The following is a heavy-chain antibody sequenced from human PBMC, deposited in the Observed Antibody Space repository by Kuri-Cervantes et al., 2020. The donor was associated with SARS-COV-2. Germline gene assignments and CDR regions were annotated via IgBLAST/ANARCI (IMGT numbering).Heavy chain of an antibody. CDR3: ARNWLGYCSGGSCRYYYYYMDV. CDR2: ISAYNGNT. V-gene: IGHV1-18*01. D-gene: IGHD2-15*01. CDR1: GYTFTSYG. J-gene: IGHJ6*03. Sequence: ASVKVSCKASGYTFTSYGISWVRQAPGQGLEWMGWISAYNGNTNYAQKLQGRVTMTTGTSTSTAYMELRSLRSDDTAVYYCARNWLGYCSGGSCRYYYYYMDVWGKGTTVTVSS.